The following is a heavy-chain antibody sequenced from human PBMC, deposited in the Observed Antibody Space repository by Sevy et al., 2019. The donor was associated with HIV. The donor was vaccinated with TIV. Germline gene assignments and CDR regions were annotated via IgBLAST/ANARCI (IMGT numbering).Heavy chain of an antibody. CDR3: AREENRELGTIPLDS. V-gene: IGHV3-48*02. J-gene: IGHJ4*02. CDR1: GFTFSHHN. Sequence: EGSLRLSCAASGFTFSHHNMNWVRQAPGKGLEWISYISKSGSTTYFSDSVRGRFTISRDNAKNSLFLEMHSLTDEDTAVYYCAREENRELGTIPLDSWGRGIQVTVSS. D-gene: IGHD7-27*01. CDR2: ISKSGSTT.